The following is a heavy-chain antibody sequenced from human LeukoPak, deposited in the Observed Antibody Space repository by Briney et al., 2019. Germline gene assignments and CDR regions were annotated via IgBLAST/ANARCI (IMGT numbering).Heavy chain of an antibody. Sequence: GGSLRLSCAASGFTFSNAWMSWGRQAPGKGLEWVGRIKSKTDGWTTDYAAPGKGRFTISRDDAKNTLYLQMNSLKTEDTAVYYCTTVVRDGSSWLGYYYYYMDVWGKGTTVTVS. D-gene: IGHD6-13*01. CDR1: GFTFSNAW. CDR2: IKSKTDGWTT. J-gene: IGHJ6*03. V-gene: IGHV3-15*01. CDR3: TTVVRDGSSWLGYYYYYMDV.